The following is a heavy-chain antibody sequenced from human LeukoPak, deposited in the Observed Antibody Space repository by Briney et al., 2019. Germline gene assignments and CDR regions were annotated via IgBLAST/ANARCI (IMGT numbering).Heavy chain of an antibody. D-gene: IGHD1-14*01. Sequence: PGGSLRLSCAASGFTFSDYYMSWIRQAPGKGLEWVSYISSSSSYTNYADSVKGRFTISRDNAKNSLYLQMNSLRAEDTAVYYCAKVGTGDLFRALDYWGQGTLVTVSS. CDR1: GFTFSDYY. J-gene: IGHJ4*02. V-gene: IGHV3-11*06. CDR3: AKVGTGDLFRALDY. CDR2: ISSSSSYT.